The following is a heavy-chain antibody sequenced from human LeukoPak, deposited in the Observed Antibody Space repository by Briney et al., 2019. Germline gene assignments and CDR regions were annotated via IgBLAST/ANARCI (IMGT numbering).Heavy chain of an antibody. J-gene: IGHJ4*02. D-gene: IGHD3-9*01. CDR2: IYTSGST. V-gene: IGHV4-61*02. CDR1: GGSISSGSYY. Sequence: SQTLSLTCTVSGGSISSGSYYWSWIRQPAGKGLEWIGRIYTSGSTNYNPSLKSRVTTSVDTSKNQFSLKLSSVTAADTAVYYCAREYYDILTGYYPFDYWGQGTLVTVSS. CDR3: AREYYDILTGYYPFDY.